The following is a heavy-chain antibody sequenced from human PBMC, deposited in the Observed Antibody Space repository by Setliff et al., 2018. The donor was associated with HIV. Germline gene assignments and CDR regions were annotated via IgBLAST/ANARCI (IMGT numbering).Heavy chain of an antibody. CDR2: IKQDGSEK. V-gene: IGHV3-7*01. J-gene: IGHJ4*02. CDR3: ARGARGYSYG. Sequence: LRLSCAGSGFTFSSYWMSWVRQAPGKGLEWVASIKQDGSEKYYVESVKGRFTISRDNANNSLYLQMNSLRAEDTAVCYCARGARGYSYGWGQGTLVTVSS. D-gene: IGHD5-18*01. CDR1: GFTFSSYW.